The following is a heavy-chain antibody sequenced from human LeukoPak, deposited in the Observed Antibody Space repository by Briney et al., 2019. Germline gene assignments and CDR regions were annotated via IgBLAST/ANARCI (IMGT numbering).Heavy chain of an antibody. CDR2: ISGSGGST. J-gene: IGHJ3*02. V-gene: IGHV3-23*01. CDR1: GFTFSTYW. Sequence: GGSLRLSCAASGFTFSTYWMSWVRQAPGKGLEWVSAISGSGGSTYYADSVKGRFTISRDNSKNTLYLQMNSLRAEDKAVNYCAKVSITMIVVVSQGIFDIWGQGTMVTVSS. D-gene: IGHD3-22*01. CDR3: AKVSITMIVVVSQGIFDI.